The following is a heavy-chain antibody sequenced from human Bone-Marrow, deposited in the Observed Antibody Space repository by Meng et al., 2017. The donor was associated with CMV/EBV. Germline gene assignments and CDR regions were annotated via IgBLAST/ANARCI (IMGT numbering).Heavy chain of an antibody. D-gene: IGHD6-13*01. CDR1: GFRFDDYG. V-gene: IGHV3-33*06. CDR3: AKDSSRSTWYGPDDYSGMDI. Sequence: GESLKISCAASGFRFDDYGMHWVRQAPGKGLEWVALIWYDGSNEKYAESVKGRFTISRDYSKSTLYLQMNSLRVEDTAMYYCAKDSSRSTWYGPDDYSGMDIWGPGTTVTVSS. J-gene: IGHJ6*02. CDR2: IWYDGSNE.